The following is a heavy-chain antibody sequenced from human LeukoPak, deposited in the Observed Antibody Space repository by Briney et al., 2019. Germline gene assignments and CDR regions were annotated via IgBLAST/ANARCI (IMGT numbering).Heavy chain of an antibody. CDR1: GYTFTNYG. J-gene: IGHJ4*02. CDR3: ARGAYDYVWGSYRSANFDY. Sequence: ASVKVSCKASGYTFTNYGVSWVRQAPGQGLEWMGWINTNTGNPTYAQGFTGRFVFSLDTSVSTAYLQISSLKAEDTAVYYCARGAYDYVWGSYRSANFDYWGQGTLVTVSS. V-gene: IGHV7-4-1*02. D-gene: IGHD3-16*02. CDR2: INTNTGNP.